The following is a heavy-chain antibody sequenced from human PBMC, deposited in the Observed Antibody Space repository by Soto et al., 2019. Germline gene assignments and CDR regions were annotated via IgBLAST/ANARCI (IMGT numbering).Heavy chain of an antibody. V-gene: IGHV3-30*18. Sequence: QVQLVESGGGVVQPGRSLRLSCAVSGFTFSDYGMHWVRQAPGKGLEWVAVMSYAGTYKYYADSVKGRFTISRDLSGNKPFLQLNSLSLEDKAVYFCAKEMYPRTVLDSRSPWGDYWGQRTLVTVSS. CDR2: MSYAGTYK. D-gene: IGHD6-6*01. J-gene: IGHJ4*02. CDR3: AKEMYPRTVLDSRSPWGDY. CDR1: GFTFSDYG.